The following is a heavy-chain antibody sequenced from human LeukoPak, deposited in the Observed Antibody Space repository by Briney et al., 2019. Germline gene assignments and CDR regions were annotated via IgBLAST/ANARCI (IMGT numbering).Heavy chain of an antibody. D-gene: IGHD1-26*01. CDR3: ARLGYSRSFDY. J-gene: IGHJ4*02. CDR2: INHSGST. CDR1: GGSFSGYY. Sequence: PSETLSLTCAVYGGSFSGYYWSWIRQPPGKGLEWIGEINHSGSTNYNPSLKSRVTISVDTSKNQFSLKLSSVTAADTAVYYCARLGYSRSFDYWGQGTLVTVSS. V-gene: IGHV4-34*01.